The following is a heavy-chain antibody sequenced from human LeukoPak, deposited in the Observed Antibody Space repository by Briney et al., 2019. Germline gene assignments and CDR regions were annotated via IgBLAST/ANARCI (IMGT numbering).Heavy chain of an antibody. Sequence: GGSLRLSCAASGFTFSSYAMSWVRQAPGKGLEWVSVIYSGGSTYYADSVKGRFTISRDNSKNTLYLQMYSLRAEDTAVYYCARRGVVGATYAFDIWGQGTMVTVSS. D-gene: IGHD1-26*01. CDR3: ARRGVVGATYAFDI. V-gene: IGHV3-53*01. CDR1: GFTFSSYA. J-gene: IGHJ3*02. CDR2: IYSGGST.